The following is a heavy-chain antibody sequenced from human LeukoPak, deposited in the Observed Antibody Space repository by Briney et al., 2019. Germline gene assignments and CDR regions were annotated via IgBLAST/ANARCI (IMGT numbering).Heavy chain of an antibody. CDR3: ARGDCSSTSCELDY. D-gene: IGHD2-2*01. Sequence: ASEKVSCKASVYILTTYYLHWLRQAPEQGLDWMGSINPNTGATNYAQNFQGRVTMTRDTSINTAYMEVRRLRSDDTAVYYCARGDCSSTSCELDYWGQGTLATVSS. CDR1: VYILTTYY. CDR2: INPNTGAT. V-gene: IGHV1-2*02. J-gene: IGHJ4*02.